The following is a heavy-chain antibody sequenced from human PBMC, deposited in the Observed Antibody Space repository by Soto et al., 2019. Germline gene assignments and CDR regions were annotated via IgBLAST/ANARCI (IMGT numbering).Heavy chain of an antibody. J-gene: IGHJ4*02. CDR2: MNPNSGNT. CDR3: ARGTVLDGSGSYSD. D-gene: IGHD3-10*01. V-gene: IGHV1-8*01. Sequence: GASVKVSCKASGYTFTSYDINWVRQATGQGLEWMGWMNPNSGNTGYAQKFQGRVTMTRNTSISTAYMELSSLRSEDTAVYYYARGTVLDGSGSYSDWGQGTLVTVSS. CDR1: GYTFTSYD.